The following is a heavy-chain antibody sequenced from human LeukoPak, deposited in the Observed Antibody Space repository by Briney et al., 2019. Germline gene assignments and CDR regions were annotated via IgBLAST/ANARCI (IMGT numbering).Heavy chain of an antibody. D-gene: IGHD3-10*01. J-gene: IGHJ5*02. CDR3: ARDYYGSGSYYDRGYDP. CDR1: GGSISSYY. CDR2: TYTSGST. V-gene: IGHV4-4*07. Sequence: SETLSLTCTVSGGSISSYYWSWIRQPAGKGLEWIGRTYTSGSTNYNPSLKSRVTMSVDTSKNQFSLKLSSVTAADTAVYYCARDYYGSGSYYDRGYDPWGQGTLVTVSS.